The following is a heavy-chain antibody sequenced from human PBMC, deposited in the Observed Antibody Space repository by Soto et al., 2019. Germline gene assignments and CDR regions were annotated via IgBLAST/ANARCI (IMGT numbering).Heavy chain of an antibody. CDR2: IDNAGTDS. CDR1: GFTLSGRS. J-gene: IGHJ6*04. D-gene: IGHD3-10*01. V-gene: IGHV3-74*01. CDR3: ARGWFGPDV. Sequence: EVQLVESGGGLVQPGGSLRLSCAASGFTLSGRSMHWVRQAPGKGLVWVSGIDNAGTDSTYADSVKGRFTSSRDNAKNMLYLQMNSLRVADTGVYYCARGWFGPDVWGKGTKVTVSS.